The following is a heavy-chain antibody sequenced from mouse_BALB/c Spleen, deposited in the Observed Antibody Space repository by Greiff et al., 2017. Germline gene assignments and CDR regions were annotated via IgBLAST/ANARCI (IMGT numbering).Heavy chain of an antibody. CDR1: GFSLTSYG. D-gene: IGHD1-1*01. Sequence: VKLMESGPGLVAPSQSLSITCTVSGFSLTSYGVHWVRQPPGKGLEWLGVIWAGGSTNYNSALMSRLSISKDNSKSQVFLKMNSLQTDDTAMYYCARDKGTVVADYFDYWGQGTTLTVSS. V-gene: IGHV2-9*02. J-gene: IGHJ2*01. CDR3: ARDKGTVVADYFDY. CDR2: IWAGGST.